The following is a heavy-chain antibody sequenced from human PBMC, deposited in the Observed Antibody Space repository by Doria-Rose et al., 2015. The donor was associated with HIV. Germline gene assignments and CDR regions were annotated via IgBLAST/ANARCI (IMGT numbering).Heavy chain of an antibody. CDR3: ARDPFQSWAY. J-gene: IGHJ4*02. D-gene: IGHD3-16*01. CDR2: IYSDGRT. CDR1: GFTVSSNY. V-gene: IGHV3-66*01. Sequence: RLVQSGGGLVQPGGALRLSCAASGFTVSSNYMSWVRQAPGEGLEWVSVIYSDGRTYYADSVKGRFTVSRDNSKNTLYLQINSLRAEDAAVYYCARDPFQSWAYWGQGTLVTVSS.